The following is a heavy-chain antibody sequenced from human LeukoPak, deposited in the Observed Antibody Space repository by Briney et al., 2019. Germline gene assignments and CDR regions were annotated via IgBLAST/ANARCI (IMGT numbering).Heavy chain of an antibody. CDR2: IYYSAST. Sequence: SETLSLTCTVSGGSISSGGYYWSWIRQHPGKGLEWNGYIYYSASTYYNPSLKSRVTISVDTSKNQFSLKLSSVTAADTAVYYCARVVVAATPGYNWFDPWGQGTLVTVSS. J-gene: IGHJ5*02. CDR1: GGSISSGGYY. V-gene: IGHV4-31*03. CDR3: ARVVVAATPGYNWFDP. D-gene: IGHD2-15*01.